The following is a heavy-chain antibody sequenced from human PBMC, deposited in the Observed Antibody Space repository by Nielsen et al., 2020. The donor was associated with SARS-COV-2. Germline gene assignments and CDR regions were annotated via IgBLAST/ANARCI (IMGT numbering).Heavy chain of an antibody. D-gene: IGHD5-18*01. Sequence: LRLSCTVSGGSISSGGYYWSWIRQHPGKGLEWIGYIYYSGSTYYNPSLKSRVTISVDTSKNQFSLKLSSVTAADTAVYYCARASGTAMVTSAFDIWGQGTMVTVSS. V-gene: IGHV4-31*03. CDR1: GGSISSGGYY. CDR2: IYYSGST. CDR3: ARASGTAMVTSAFDI. J-gene: IGHJ3*02.